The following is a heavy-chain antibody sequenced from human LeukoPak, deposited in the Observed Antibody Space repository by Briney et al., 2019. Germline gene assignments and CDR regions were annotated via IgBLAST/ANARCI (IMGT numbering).Heavy chain of an antibody. V-gene: IGHV4-4*07. CDR3: ARDRPYYYDSSGYLDY. D-gene: IGHD3-22*01. Sequence: PETLSLTCTVSGGSTSSYYWSWIRQPAGKGLEWIGRIYTSGSTNYNPSLKSRVTMSVDTSKNQFSLKLSSVTAADTAVYYCARDRPYYYDSSGYLDYRGQGTLVTVSS. CDR1: GGSTSSYY. CDR2: IYTSGST. J-gene: IGHJ4*02.